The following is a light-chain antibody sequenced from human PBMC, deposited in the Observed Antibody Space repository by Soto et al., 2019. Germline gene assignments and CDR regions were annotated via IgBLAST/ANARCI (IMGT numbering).Light chain of an antibody. CDR2: DAS. V-gene: IGKV1-5*01. J-gene: IGKJ4*01. CDR1: QSIRSW. Sequence: DIQMTQSPSTLSASVGDRVTITCRASQSIRSWLAWYQQKPGKAPKLLIYDASSLQSGVPSRFSGSESGTEFTLTVSSLQTDDFATYYCQQYNSYSLTFGGGTKVDIK. CDR3: QQYNSYSLT.